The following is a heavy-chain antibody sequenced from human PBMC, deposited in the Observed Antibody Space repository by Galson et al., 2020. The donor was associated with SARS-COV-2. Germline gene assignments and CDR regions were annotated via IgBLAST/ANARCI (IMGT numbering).Heavy chain of an antibody. CDR2: IHHCGST. CDR1: GYSITSGYY. V-gene: IGHV4-38-2*01. D-gene: IGHD6-13*01. J-gene: IGHJ4*02. CDR3: ATPLVRLATPGADY. Sequence: SEILSLTCAVSGYSITSGYYWGWTRQPPGKGLAWIGSIHHCGSTHYNPSLKSRVSIPVATSKNQSSLDLSSVTAADTAVYYCATPLVRLATPGADYWGQGTLVTVSS.